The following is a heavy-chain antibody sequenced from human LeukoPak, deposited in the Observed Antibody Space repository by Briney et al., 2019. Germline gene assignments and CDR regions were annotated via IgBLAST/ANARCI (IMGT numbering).Heavy chain of an antibody. CDR2: IHYSGST. Sequence: TSETLSLTCTVSGGSIGSFFWSWIRQPPGKALEWIGYIHYSGSTKYNPSLKSRVTISVDTSENQFSLTLNSATAADTAVYYCARSRGGYGDYGSWFDPWGQGILVTVSS. CDR3: ARSRGGYGDYGSWFDP. D-gene: IGHD3-16*01. CDR1: GGSIGSFF. J-gene: IGHJ5*02. V-gene: IGHV4-59*01.